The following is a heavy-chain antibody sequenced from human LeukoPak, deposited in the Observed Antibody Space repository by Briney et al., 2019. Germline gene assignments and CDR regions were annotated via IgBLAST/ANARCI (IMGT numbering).Heavy chain of an antibody. V-gene: IGHV3-30*04. CDR3: ARDVVAAAGTLRVSYYYYYMDV. CDR1: GFTFSSYA. J-gene: IGHJ6*03. D-gene: IGHD6-13*01. CDR2: ISYDGSNK. Sequence: TGGSLRLSCAASGFTFSSYAMHWVRQAPGKGPEWVAVISYDGSNKYYADSVKGRFTISRDNSKNTLYLQMNSLRAEDTAVYYCARDVVAAAGTLRVSYYYYYMDVWGKGTTVTVSS.